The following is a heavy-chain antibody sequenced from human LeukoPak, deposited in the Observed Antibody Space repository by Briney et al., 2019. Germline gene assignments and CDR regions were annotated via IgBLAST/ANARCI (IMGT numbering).Heavy chain of an antibody. J-gene: IGHJ4*02. CDR2: ISGSGGST. CDR1: GLTFSSYA. V-gene: IGHV3-23*01. Sequence: GGSLRLSCAVSGLTFSSYALSWVRQAPGKGLEWVSAISGSGGSTYYADSVKGRFTISRDNSKNTLYLQMNSLRAEDTAIYYCARSPLDTSMTIYFDKWGLGTLVTVSS. CDR3: ARSPLDTSMTIYFDK. D-gene: IGHD3-22*01.